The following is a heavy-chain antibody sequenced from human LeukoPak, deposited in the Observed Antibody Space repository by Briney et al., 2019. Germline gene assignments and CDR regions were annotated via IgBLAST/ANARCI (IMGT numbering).Heavy chain of an antibody. V-gene: IGHV1-2*06. J-gene: IGHJ6*02. CDR3: AREYSWLQLSRTYYYYGMDV. D-gene: IGHD5-24*01. CDR2: INPNSGGT. CDR1: GYTFTGYY. Sequence: ASVKVSCKASGYTFTGYYMHWVRQAPGQGLEWMGRINPNSGGTNYAQKFQGRVTMTRDTSTSTVYMELSSLRSEDTAVYYCAREYSWLQLSRTYYYYGMDVWGQGTTVTVSS.